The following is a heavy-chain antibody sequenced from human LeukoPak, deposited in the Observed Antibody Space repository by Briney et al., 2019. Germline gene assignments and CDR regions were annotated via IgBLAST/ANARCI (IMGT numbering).Heavy chain of an antibody. V-gene: IGHV3-30*01. J-gene: IGHJ5*01. CDR2: TSPDGDEK. CDR3: FTGSAYYYDS. D-gene: IGHD3-22*01. CDR1: GFTFSRYA. Sequence: GGSLRLSCAASGFTFSRYAMHWVRQAPGRGLEWVAVTSPDGDEKYYADSVKGRFTISRDNSKNTVFLQMNSLSTEDTAVYSCFTGSAYYYDSWGQGTLVTVSS.